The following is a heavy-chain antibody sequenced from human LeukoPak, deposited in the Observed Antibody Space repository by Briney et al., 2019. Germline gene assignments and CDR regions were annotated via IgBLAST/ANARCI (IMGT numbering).Heavy chain of an antibody. CDR2: IIPIFGTA. D-gene: IGHD2-2*01. CDR1: GGTFSSYA. CDR3: ARIVSGSSGTRSDY. J-gene: IGHJ4*02. V-gene: IGHV1-69*05. Sequence: SVKVSCKASGGTFSSYAISWVRQAPGQGLEWMGGIIPIFGTANYAQKFQGRVTMTRDTSTSTVYMELSSLRSEDTAVYYCARIVSGSSGTRSDYWGQGTLVTVSS.